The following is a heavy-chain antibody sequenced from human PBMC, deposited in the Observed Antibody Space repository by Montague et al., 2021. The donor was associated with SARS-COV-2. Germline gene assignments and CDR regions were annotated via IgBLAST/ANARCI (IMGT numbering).Heavy chain of an antibody. J-gene: IGHJ4*02. V-gene: IGHV2-5*02. CDR3: AHPTRAMKVSILDF. CDR2: XXWDEDK. CDR1: GVSLTTRGVG. Sequence: PPLVKPTQTLTLTCTLSGVSLTTRGVGVGWIRQTQGKALEWLSLXXWDEDKRYNPSLGGRLTVTKDTSRNQVVLTVANMDPADTATYYCAHPTRAMKVSILDFWGPGILVTVSS. D-gene: IGHD3-3*02.